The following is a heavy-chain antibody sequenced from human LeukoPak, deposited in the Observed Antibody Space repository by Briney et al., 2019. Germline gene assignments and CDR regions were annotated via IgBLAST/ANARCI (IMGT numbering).Heavy chain of an antibody. CDR3: ARDKSIAAAFYYFDY. D-gene: IGHD6-13*01. Sequence: SVKVSCKASGGTFSNYAINWVRQARGQGLECMGGIIPIFDTANYAQKFQGRVTITTDESTSTAYMELSSLRSEDTAVYYCARDKSIAAAFYYFDYWGQGTLVTVSS. V-gene: IGHV1-69*05. CDR2: IIPIFDTA. CDR1: GGTFSNYA. J-gene: IGHJ4*02.